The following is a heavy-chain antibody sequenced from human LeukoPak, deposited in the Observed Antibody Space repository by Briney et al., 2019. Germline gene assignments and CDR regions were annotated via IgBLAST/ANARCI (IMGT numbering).Heavy chain of an antibody. J-gene: IGHJ6*02. CDR2: IYIGGSP. CDR3: ARDRAVVVPDARYYCGMDV. V-gene: IGHV3-66*01. CDR1: AFTVSSNY. Sequence: LAGGTLRLSCAASAFTVSSNYMSWVPQTPGKGLEWVSVIYIGGSPYSADSLNRRFTISRDKSHDTLYLQMNSLRVEDTDVYYCARDRAVVVPDARYYCGMDVWGQGTTVTVSS. D-gene: IGHD2-2*01.